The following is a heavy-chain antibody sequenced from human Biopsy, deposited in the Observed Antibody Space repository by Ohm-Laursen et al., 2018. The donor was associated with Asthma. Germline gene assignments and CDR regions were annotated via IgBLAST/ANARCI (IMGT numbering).Heavy chain of an antibody. V-gene: IGHV4-34*01. J-gene: IGHJ6*02. CDR3: ASGPEWSGLDV. Sequence: QTLSLTCALSGGPLRGYVWAWIRQPPGKGLEWIGEIPQGGATAVNPSLKSRVTISMDPSKSQFYLSLRSMTTADTAVYYCASGPEWSGLDVWGQGTTVTVSS. D-gene: IGHD1-14*01. CDR1: GGPLRGYV. CDR2: IPQGGAT.